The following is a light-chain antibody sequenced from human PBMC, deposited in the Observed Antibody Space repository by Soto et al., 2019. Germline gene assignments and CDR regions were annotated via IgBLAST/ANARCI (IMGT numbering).Light chain of an antibody. J-gene: IGLJ2*01. V-gene: IGLV2-14*01. CDR1: SSDVGSYNY. Sequence: QSALTQPASVSGSPGQSITISCTGTSSDVGSYNYVSWYQQHPGKAPKVLIYDVSNRPSGVSDRFSGPKSGNTASLTISGLQAEDEADYYCSSYTGSNTMVLGGGTKLTVL. CDR2: DVS. CDR3: SSYTGSNTMV.